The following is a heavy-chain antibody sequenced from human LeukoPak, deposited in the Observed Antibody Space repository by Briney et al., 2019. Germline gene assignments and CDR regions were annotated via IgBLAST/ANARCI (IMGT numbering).Heavy chain of an antibody. CDR2: IYYSGST. Sequence: SETLSLTCTVSGGSISSSSYYWGWIRQPPGKGLEWIGSIYYSGSTYYNPSLKSRVTISVDTSKNQFSLKLSSVTSADTAVYYCARRVREMVTKKGMIDFDYWGQGTLVTVSS. V-gene: IGHV4-39*07. D-gene: IGHD5-24*01. CDR3: ARRVREMVTKKGMIDFDY. CDR1: GGSISSSSYY. J-gene: IGHJ4*02.